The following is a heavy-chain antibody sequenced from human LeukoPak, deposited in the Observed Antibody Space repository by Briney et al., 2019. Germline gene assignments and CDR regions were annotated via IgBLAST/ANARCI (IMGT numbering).Heavy chain of an antibody. Sequence: AGGSLRLSCAASGFTVRSSYMTWVRQAPGKGLEWVSIIYSGGSTYYADSVKGRFTISRDNSKNTLYLQMNSLRAEDTAVYYCAKDISLRVPDAFDIWGQGTMVTVSS. CDR3: AKDISLRVPDAFDI. D-gene: IGHD5/OR15-5a*01. CDR1: GFTVRSSY. CDR2: IYSGGST. J-gene: IGHJ3*02. V-gene: IGHV3-53*01.